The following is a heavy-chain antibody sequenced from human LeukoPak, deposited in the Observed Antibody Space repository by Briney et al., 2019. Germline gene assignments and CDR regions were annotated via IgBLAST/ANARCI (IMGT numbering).Heavy chain of an antibody. CDR3: ARGPKIAVAAWGYYYYGMDV. CDR2: IYTSGST. V-gene: IGHV4-4*07. D-gene: IGHD6-19*01. CDR1: GGSISSYY. Sequence: KPSETLSLTCTVSGGSISSYYWSWIRQPAGKGLEWIGRIYTSGSTNYNPSLKSRVTMSVDTSKNQFSLKLSSVTAADTAVYYCARGPKIAVAAWGYYYYGMDVWGQGTTVTVSS. J-gene: IGHJ6*02.